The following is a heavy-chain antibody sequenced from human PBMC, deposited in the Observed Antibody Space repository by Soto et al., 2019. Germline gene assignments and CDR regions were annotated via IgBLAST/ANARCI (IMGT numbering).Heavy chain of an antibody. CDR3: ARNPMNHHRLDY. D-gene: IGHD3-16*02. CDR2: IYYSGST. CDR1: GASSVGGDCC. Sequence: SHILSVPYPVSGASSVGGDCCCSCIRQPPGKGLEWIGHIYYSGSTYYNPSLKSRDGISVDSSKSQVSLKLTSVTAADTVVYFSARNPMNHHRLDYPGQPPLLTVHS. J-gene: IGHJ4*02. V-gene: IGHV4-30-4*01.